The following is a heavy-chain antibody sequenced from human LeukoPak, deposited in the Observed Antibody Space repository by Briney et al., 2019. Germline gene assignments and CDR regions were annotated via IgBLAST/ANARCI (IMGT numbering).Heavy chain of an antibody. Sequence: GASVKVSCKASGYTFTSYGISWVRQAPGQGLEWMGWISAYNGNTNYAQKLQGRVTMTTDTSTSTAYMELRSLRPDDTGVYYCAIVSAGDYYYYYYNMDVWGKGTTVTVSS. J-gene: IGHJ6*03. CDR1: GYTFTSYG. V-gene: IGHV1-18*01. D-gene: IGHD6-13*01. CDR2: ISAYNGNT. CDR3: AIVSAGDYYYYYYNMDV.